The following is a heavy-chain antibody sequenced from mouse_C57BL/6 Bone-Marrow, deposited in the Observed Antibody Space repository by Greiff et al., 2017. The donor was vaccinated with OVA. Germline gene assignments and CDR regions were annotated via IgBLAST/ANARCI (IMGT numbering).Heavy chain of an antibody. CDR3: AEGQLRLDRFAY. J-gene: IGHJ3*01. CDR2: IYPRSGNT. V-gene: IGHV1-81*01. CDR1: GYTFTSYG. D-gene: IGHD3-2*02. Sequence: VQLQQSGAELARPGASVKLSCKASGYTFTSYGISWVKQRTGQGLEWIGEIYPRSGNTYYNEKFKGKATLTADKSSSTAYMELRSLKSEDSAVYFCAEGQLRLDRFAYWGQGTLVTVSA.